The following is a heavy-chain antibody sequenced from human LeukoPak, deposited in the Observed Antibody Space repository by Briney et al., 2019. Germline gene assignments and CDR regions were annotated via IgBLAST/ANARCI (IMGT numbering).Heavy chain of an antibody. CDR1: GFTFDDYA. CDR2: ISGDGGST. V-gene: IGHV3-43*02. CDR3: ARDRGFPYKLAFDV. D-gene: IGHD5-24*01. Sequence: PGGSLRLSCAASGFTFDDYAMHWVRQAPGKGLEWVSLISGDGGSTYYVDSVKGRFTISRDSAKTSLYLQMNSLRAEDTAVYYCARDRGFPYKLAFDVWGQGTMVTVSS. J-gene: IGHJ3*01.